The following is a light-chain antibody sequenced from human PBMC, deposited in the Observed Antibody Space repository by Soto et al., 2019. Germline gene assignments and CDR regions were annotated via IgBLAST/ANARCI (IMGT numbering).Light chain of an antibody. CDR3: QQSYRTPLT. Sequence: DIQMTQSPSSLSASVGDRGTITCRASQAIDNYLNWYQHKPGKAPELLILAASIVQSGVPSRFSGGGFGTDFSLTISSLHPEDFATYYCQQSYRTPLTFGGGTKVEI. V-gene: IGKV1-39*01. J-gene: IGKJ4*01. CDR1: QAIDNY. CDR2: AAS.